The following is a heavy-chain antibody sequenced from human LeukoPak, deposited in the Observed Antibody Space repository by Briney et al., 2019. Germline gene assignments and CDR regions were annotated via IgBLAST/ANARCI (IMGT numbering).Heavy chain of an antibody. D-gene: IGHD5-24*01. CDR1: GDRFSNYW. V-gene: IGHV5-51*01. Sequence: GESLKISCKGSGDRFSNYWIAWVRQLSGKGLEWMGIIYPGDSDTRYSPSFQGQVTISADKSISTAYLQWSSLKASDTAMYYCARLQGDGYTPFDYWGQGTLVTVSS. CDR3: ARLQGDGYTPFDY. J-gene: IGHJ4*02. CDR2: IYPGDSDT.